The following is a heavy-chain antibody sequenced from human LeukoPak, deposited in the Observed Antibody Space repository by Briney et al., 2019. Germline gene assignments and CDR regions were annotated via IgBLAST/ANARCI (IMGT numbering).Heavy chain of an antibody. CDR3: ATRAAAGKLSFDY. D-gene: IGHD6-13*01. J-gene: IGHJ4*02. Sequence: GGSLRLSCAASGFTFSIYAMSWVRQAPGKGLEWVSAISGSGGSTYYADSVKGRFTISRDNSKNTLYLQMNSLRAEDTAVYYCATRAAAGKLSFDYWGQGNLVTVSS. CDR2: ISGSGGST. V-gene: IGHV3-23*01. CDR1: GFTFSIYA.